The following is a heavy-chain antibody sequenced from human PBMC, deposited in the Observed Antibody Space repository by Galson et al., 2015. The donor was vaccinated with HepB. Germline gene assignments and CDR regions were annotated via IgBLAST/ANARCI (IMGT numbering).Heavy chain of an antibody. CDR1: GFTFSSYS. CDR3: ARDPVATIIHYYYGMDV. J-gene: IGHJ6*02. Sequence: SLRLSCAASGFTFSSYSMNWVRQAPGKGLEWVSYISSSSSTIYYADSVKGRFTISRDNAKNSLYLQMNSLRDEDTAVYYCARDPVATIIHYYYGMDVWGQGTTVTVSS. V-gene: IGHV3-48*02. CDR2: ISSSSSTI. D-gene: IGHD5-24*01.